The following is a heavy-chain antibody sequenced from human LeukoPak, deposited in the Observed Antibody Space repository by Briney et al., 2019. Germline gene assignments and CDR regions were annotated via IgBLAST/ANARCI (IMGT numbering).Heavy chain of an antibody. CDR3: AKGSAGAGSYRPFDY. Sequence: GGSLRLSCAASGFIFSSAVMSWVRQAPGKDLEWVSAISSGSGTTYAESVKGRFTISRDNSRNTLYLQMNTLRAEDTAVYYCAKGSAGAGSYRPFDYWGQGTLVTVSS. J-gene: IGHJ4*02. CDR2: ISSGSGTT. CDR1: GFIFSSAV. V-gene: IGHV3-23*01. D-gene: IGHD3-10*01.